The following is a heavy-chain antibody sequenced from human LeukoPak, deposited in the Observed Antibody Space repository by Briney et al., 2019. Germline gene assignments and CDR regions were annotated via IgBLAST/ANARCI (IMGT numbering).Heavy chain of an antibody. D-gene: IGHD2-8*01. CDR2: ISPHDGRT. CDR1: GYTFTNWG. V-gene: IGHV1-18*01. J-gene: IGHJ5*02. Sequence: ASVKVSCKASGYTFTNWGLTWVRQAPGQGLEWMGWISPHDGRTKSVENFEGRLTMTADVSTNTAYLELRNLRSDDTATYYCATLRGYYTTNNCFDPWGQGTLVTVSS. CDR3: ATLRGYYTTNNCFDP.